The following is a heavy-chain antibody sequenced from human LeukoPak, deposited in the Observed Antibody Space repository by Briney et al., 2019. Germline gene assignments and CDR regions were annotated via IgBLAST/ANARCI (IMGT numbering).Heavy chain of an antibody. CDR2: ISAYNGNT. D-gene: IGHD5-12*01. Sequence: GASVKVSCKASGYTFTSYGISWVRQAPGQGLEWMGWISAYNGNTNYPQKFQGRVTMTTDTSTSTAYMELRSLRSDDTAVYYCARDVHRSPNTGGYSGYDPSYYYYYGMDVWGQGTTVTVSS. J-gene: IGHJ6*02. V-gene: IGHV1-18*01. CDR3: ARDVHRSPNTGGYSGYDPSYYYYYGMDV. CDR1: GYTFTSYG.